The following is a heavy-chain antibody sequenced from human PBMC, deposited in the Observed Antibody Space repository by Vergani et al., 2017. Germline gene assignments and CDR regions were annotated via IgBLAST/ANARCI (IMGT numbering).Heavy chain of an antibody. J-gene: IGHJ2*01. CDR2: IKSKTDGGTT. Sequence: EVQLVESGGGLVKPGGSLRLSCAASGFTFSNAWMSWVRQAPGKGLEWVGRIKSKTDGGTTDYAAPVKGRFTISRDDSKNTLYLQMNSLRAEDTAVYYCAKDLEVVAVDWYFDLWGRGTLVTVSS. D-gene: IGHD2-15*01. CDR3: AKDLEVVAVDWYFDL. CDR1: GFTFSNAW. V-gene: IGHV3-15*01.